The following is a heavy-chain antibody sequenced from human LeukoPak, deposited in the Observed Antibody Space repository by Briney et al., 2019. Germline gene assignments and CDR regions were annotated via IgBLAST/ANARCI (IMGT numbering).Heavy chain of an antibody. Sequence: GGSLRLSGAASGFTFSSYAMSWVRQAPGKGLEWVSAISGSGGSTYYADSVKGRFTISRDNSKNTLYLQMNSLRAEDTAVYYCAKGASFYSSGWYDYWGQGTLVTVSS. J-gene: IGHJ4*02. D-gene: IGHD6-19*01. CDR2: ISGSGGST. CDR3: AKGASFYSSGWYDY. V-gene: IGHV3-23*01. CDR1: GFTFSSYA.